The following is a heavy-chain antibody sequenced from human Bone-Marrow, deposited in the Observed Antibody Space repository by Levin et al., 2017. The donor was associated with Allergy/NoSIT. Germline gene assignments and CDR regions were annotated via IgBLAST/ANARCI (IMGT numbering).Heavy chain of an antibody. Sequence: KISCKPSGGTFDNHAVSWVRLAPGRGLEWMGSIIPLFGTTNYAQKFRDRLSLTADGSTGTAYMDLSSLTSDGTAVYYCAGERQLRFDYWGQGTLVTVSS. CDR3: AGERQLRFDY. V-gene: IGHV1-69*15. J-gene: IGHJ4*01. D-gene: IGHD1-1*01. CDR2: IIPLFGTT. CDR1: GGTFDNHA.